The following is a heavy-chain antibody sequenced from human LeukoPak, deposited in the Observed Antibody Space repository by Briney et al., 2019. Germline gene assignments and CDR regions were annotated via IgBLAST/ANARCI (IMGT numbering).Heavy chain of an antibody. D-gene: IGHD5-24*01. V-gene: IGHV3-9*01. CDR1: GFTFDDYA. CDR3: ARSLDY. Sequence: PGGSLRLSCAASGFTFDDYAMHWVRQAPGKGLEWVSGISWNSGILGYVDSVKGRFIISRDNAKNSLYLQMNSLRAEDTAVYYCARSLDYWGQGTLVTVSS. J-gene: IGHJ4*02. CDR2: ISWNSGIL.